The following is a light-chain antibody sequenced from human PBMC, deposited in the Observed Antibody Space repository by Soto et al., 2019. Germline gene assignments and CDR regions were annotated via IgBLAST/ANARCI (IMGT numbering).Light chain of an antibody. V-gene: IGKV3-11*01. CDR1: ESVGTS. CDR3: QQCGNWPN. CDR2: DAS. J-gene: IGKJ4*01. Sequence: EIVLTQSPATLSLSPGERATLSCRASESVGTSLGWYQQKPGQAPRLLIYDASNRATGIPPRFSGSGSGTDFTLTISGLEPEDFAVYHCQQCGNWPNFGRGNKVELK.